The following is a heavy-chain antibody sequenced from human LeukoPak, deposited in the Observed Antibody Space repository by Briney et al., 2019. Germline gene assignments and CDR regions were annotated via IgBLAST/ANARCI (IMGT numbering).Heavy chain of an antibody. Sequence: SETLSLTCTVSGGSISSSSYYWGWIRQPPGKGLEWIGSIYYSGSTYYNPSLKSRVTISVDTSKNQFSLKLSSVTAADTAVYYCARGPPMCSSTSCFPDAFDIWGQGTMVTVSS. CDR3: ARGPPMCSSTSCFPDAFDI. CDR2: IYYSGST. D-gene: IGHD2-2*01. J-gene: IGHJ3*02. V-gene: IGHV4-39*01. CDR1: GGSISSSSYY.